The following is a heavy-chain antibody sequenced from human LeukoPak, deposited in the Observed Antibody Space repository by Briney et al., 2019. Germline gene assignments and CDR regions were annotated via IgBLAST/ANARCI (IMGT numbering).Heavy chain of an antibody. CDR2: TRDKSRGYTT. Sequence: PGGSLRLSCAASGVTLSDHDMDWVRQAPGKGLERVGRTRDKSRGYTTEYAASVKGRFTISRDDSKTLVYLQMNSLRTEDTAVYFCARDGAEGDNSACDMWGQGTVVTVSS. D-gene: IGHD3-22*01. CDR3: ARDGAEGDNSACDM. CDR1: GVTLSDHD. V-gene: IGHV3-72*01. J-gene: IGHJ3*02.